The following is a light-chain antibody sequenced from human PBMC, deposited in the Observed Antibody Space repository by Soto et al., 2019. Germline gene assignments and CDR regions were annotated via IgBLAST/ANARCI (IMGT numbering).Light chain of an antibody. V-gene: IGLV2-8*01. Sequence: QSVLTQPPSASGPPGQSVTISCTGTSSDVGGYNYVSWYQQHPGKAPKLIIYEVSKRPSGVPDRFSGSKSGNTASLTVSGLQAEDEADYYCSSYVGSNNFVFGTGTKVTVL. CDR2: EVS. CDR3: SSYVGSNNFV. CDR1: SSDVGGYNY. J-gene: IGLJ1*01.